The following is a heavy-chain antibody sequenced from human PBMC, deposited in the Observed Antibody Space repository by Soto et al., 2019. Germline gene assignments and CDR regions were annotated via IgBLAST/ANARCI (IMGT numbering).Heavy chain of an antibody. J-gene: IGHJ3*01. CDR1: GYTFKRHD. CDR3: AREGLYGSSQDNTFDF. CDR2: MNPNSGNT. V-gene: IGHV1-8*01. D-gene: IGHD6-19*01. Sequence: QVQLVQSGAEVKKSGASVRISCKASGYTFKRHDINWVRQATVQGPEWIGWMNPNSGNTGYAQKFQGRVTMTRDSSITTGYMDLSSLTSEDTAIYYCAREGLYGSSQDNTFDFWGQGTMVTVSS.